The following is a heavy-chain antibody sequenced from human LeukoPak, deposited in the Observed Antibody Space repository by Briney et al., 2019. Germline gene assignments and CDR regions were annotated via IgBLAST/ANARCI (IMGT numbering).Heavy chain of an antibody. D-gene: IGHD4-17*01. CDR2: ISYDGSHK. Sequence: PGRSLRLSCAASGITFRSYGMHWVRQAPGKGLEWVAVISYDGSHKYYADSVKGRFSISGDNSKNTLYLQMNSLRADDTAVYYCAKGARGDTVTSIVGLNWFDPWGRGTLVTVSS. J-gene: IGHJ5*02. CDR3: AKGARGDTVTSIVGLNWFDP. V-gene: IGHV3-30*18. CDR1: GITFRSYG.